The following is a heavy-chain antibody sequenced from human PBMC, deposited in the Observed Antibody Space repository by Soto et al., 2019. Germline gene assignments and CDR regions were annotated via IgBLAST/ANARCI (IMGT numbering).Heavy chain of an antibody. D-gene: IGHD3-3*01. CDR3: AKISNYYDFWSGYYTGRGFDY. J-gene: IGHJ4*02. CDR2: ISGSGGST. V-gene: IGHV3-23*01. CDR1: GFTFSSYA. Sequence: GGSLRLSCAASGFTFSSYAMSWVRQAPGKGLEWVSAISGSGGSTYYADSVKGRFTISRDNSKNTLYLQMNSLRAEDTAVYYCAKISNYYDFWSGYYTGRGFDYWGQGTLVTVS.